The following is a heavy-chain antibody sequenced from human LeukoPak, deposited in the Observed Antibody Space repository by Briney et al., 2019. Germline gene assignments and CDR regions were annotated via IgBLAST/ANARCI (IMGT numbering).Heavy chain of an antibody. CDR1: GYSFNSYW. CDR2: IYPGDSDT. Sequence: GESLKISCKGSGYSFNSYWIGWVRQMPGKGLEWMGIIYPGDSDTRYSPSFQGQVTISADTSISTAYLQWSSLKASDTAMYYCARHWVPGTTSAYYYYGMDVWGQGTTVTVSS. CDR3: ARHWVPGTTSAYYYYGMDV. V-gene: IGHV5-51*01. D-gene: IGHD1-7*01. J-gene: IGHJ6*02.